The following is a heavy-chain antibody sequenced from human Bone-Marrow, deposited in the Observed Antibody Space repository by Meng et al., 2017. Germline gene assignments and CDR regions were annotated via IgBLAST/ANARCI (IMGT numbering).Heavy chain of an antibody. Sequence: SETLSLTCTVSGYSISSGYYWGWMRQPPGKGLEWIGSIYQSGSTYYNPSLRSRLNISVDTSKNQISLRLSSVTAADTALYYCARDRGYYASDIWGQGTTVTVSS. CDR3: ARDRGYYASDI. V-gene: IGHV4-38-2*02. CDR2: IYQSGST. D-gene: IGHD3-22*01. CDR1: GYSISSGYY. J-gene: IGHJ3*02.